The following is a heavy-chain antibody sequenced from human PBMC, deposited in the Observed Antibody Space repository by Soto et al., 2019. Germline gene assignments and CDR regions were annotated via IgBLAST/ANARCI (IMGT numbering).Heavy chain of an antibody. D-gene: IGHD1-1*01. V-gene: IGHV4-59*01. CDR2: ISSIGET. CDR1: GGSISPFY. CDR3: ARVSYNFGSLRX. Sequence: RSLTCTVTGGSISPFYWSWIRQPPGKGLEWIWHISSIGETNYNTSIKSKVTLSIDTSKTQFSLKLTSVTVADTAVYYCARVSYNFGSLRXWGQGTLVTVSX. J-gene: IGHJ4*02.